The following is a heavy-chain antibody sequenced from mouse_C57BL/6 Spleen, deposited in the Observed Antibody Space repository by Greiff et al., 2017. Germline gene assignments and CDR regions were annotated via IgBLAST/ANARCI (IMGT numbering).Heavy chain of an antibody. CDR2: IYPGDGDT. CDR3: ARGDYDYDEAFDY. J-gene: IGHJ2*01. D-gene: IGHD2-4*01. V-gene: IGHV1-80*01. Sequence: QVQLQQSGAELVKPGASVKISCKASGYAFSSYWMNWVKQRPGKGLEWIGQIYPGDGDTNYNGKFKGKATLTADKSSSTAYMQLSSLTSEDSAVYFCARGDYDYDEAFDYWGQGTTLTVSS. CDR1: GYAFSSYW.